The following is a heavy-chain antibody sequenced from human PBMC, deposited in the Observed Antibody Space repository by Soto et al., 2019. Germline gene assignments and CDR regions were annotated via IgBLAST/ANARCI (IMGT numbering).Heavy chain of an antibody. CDR2: IYYSGST. Sequence: SETLSLTCTVSGGSISSYYWSWIRQPPGKGLEWIGYIYYSGSTNYNPSLKSRVTISVDTSKNQFSLKLSSVTAADTAVYYCARRVVTIFGTIFDYWGQGTLVTVSS. CDR1: GGSISSYY. J-gene: IGHJ4*02. V-gene: IGHV4-59*08. D-gene: IGHD3-3*01. CDR3: ARRVVTIFGTIFDY.